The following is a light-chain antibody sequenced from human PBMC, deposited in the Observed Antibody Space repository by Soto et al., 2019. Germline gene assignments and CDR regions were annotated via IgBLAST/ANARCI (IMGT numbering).Light chain of an antibody. CDR3: QQRSNWIT. CDR1: ENIRDF. J-gene: IGKJ5*01. Sequence: DIQMTQSPSSLSTSVGDRATITCRASENIRDFVNWYQQKPGKAPNLLIYGASTLQGGVPSRFSGSGSATDFTLTISSLEPEDFAVYYCQQRSNWITFGQGTRLEI. CDR2: GAS. V-gene: IGKV1-39*01.